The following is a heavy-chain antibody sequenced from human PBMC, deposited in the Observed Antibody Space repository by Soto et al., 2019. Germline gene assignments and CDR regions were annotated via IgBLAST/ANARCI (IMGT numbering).Heavy chain of an antibody. D-gene: IGHD2-21*02. V-gene: IGHV4-59*01. CDR2: IYYSGST. CDR3: ARGYCGGDCYSYNWFDP. Sequence: GKGLEWIAYIYYSGSTNYNPSLKSRVTISVDTSKNQFSLKLSSVTAADTAVYYCARGYCGGDCYSYNWFDPWGQGTLVTVSS. J-gene: IGHJ5*02.